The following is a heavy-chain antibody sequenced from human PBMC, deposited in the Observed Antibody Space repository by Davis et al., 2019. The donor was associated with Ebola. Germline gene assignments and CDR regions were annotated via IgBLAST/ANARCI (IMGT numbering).Heavy chain of an antibody. Sequence: GESLKISCAASGFTYSNYAMHWVRQAPGKGLEWVSVMSGSGVSTYYADSVKGRFTISRDLSKNTLYLQMNSLRPEDTAVYYCAKGEDYDIDYWGQGTLVTVSS. CDR1: GFTYSNYA. CDR3: AKGEDYDIDY. D-gene: IGHD4-17*01. V-gene: IGHV3-23*01. CDR2: MSGSGVST. J-gene: IGHJ4*02.